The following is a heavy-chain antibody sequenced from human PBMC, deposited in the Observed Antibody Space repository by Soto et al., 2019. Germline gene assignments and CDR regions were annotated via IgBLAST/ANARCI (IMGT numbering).Heavy chain of an antibody. J-gene: IGHJ4*02. D-gene: IGHD2-15*01. CDR1: GFTFSSYS. Sequence: EVQLVESGGGLVKPGGSLRLSCAASGFTFSSYSMNWVRQAPGKGLEWVSSISSSSSYIYYADSVKGRFTISRDNAKNSLYLQMNSLGAEDTAVYYCARVRCSGGSCYSDEYFDYWGQGTLVTVSS. CDR3: ARVRCSGGSCYSDEYFDY. V-gene: IGHV3-21*01. CDR2: ISSSSSYI.